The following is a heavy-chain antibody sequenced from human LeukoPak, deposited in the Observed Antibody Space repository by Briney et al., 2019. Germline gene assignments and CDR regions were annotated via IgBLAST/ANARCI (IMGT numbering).Heavy chain of an antibody. D-gene: IGHD6-19*01. Sequence: GGSLRLSCAASGFTFSSYGMHWVRQAPGKGLEWVAFIRYDGSNKYYADSVKGRFTISRDNSKNTLYLQMNSLRAEDTAVYYCARDRIAVAGAPFDYWGQGTLVTVSS. CDR1: GFTFSSYG. CDR2: IRYDGSNK. CDR3: ARDRIAVAGAPFDY. J-gene: IGHJ4*02. V-gene: IGHV3-30*02.